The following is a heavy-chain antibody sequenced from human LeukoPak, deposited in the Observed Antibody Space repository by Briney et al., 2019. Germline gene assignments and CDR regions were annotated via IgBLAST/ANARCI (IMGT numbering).Heavy chain of an antibody. V-gene: IGHV4-34*01. CDR2: ISLSGTI. CDR3: ALSTTTVTTRTLDY. D-gene: IGHD4-11*01. J-gene: IGHJ4*02. CDR1: GGSFSNYF. Sequence: SETLSLTCTVSGGSFSNYFWTWIRQPPGKGLEWIGEISLSGTIKYNPSLKSRVTISVDTYKNQFSLKLSTVTAADTAVYYCALSTTTVTTRTLDYWGQGALVIVSS.